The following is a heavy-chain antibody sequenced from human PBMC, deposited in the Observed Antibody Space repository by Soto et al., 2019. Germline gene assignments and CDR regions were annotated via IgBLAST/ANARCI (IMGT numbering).Heavy chain of an antibody. CDR2: IFYSGST. V-gene: IGHV4-59*12. CDR3: ARGRGISAKFDY. J-gene: IGHJ4*02. D-gene: IGHD3-3*02. CDR1: GGSFSGYY. Sequence: PSETLSLTCAVYGGSFSGYYWSWIRQPPGKGLEWIGYIFYSGSTNYNPSFQRRLTISVDTSKNQFSLKLSSVTAADTAVYYCARGRGISAKFDYWGQGTLVTVSS.